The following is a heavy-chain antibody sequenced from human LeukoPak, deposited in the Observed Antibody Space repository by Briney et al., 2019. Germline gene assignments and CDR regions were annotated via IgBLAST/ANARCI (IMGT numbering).Heavy chain of an antibody. CDR2: ISSSSSYI. J-gene: IGHJ4*02. CDR3: ARDIAVAGRGFDY. D-gene: IGHD6-19*01. CDR1: GFTFSSYR. V-gene: IGHV3-21*01. Sequence: MAGGSLRLSCAASGFTFSSYRMNWVRQAPGKGLEWVSSISSSSSYIHYADSVKGRFTISRDNAKNSLYLQMNSLRAEDTAVYYCARDIAVAGRGFDYWGQGTLVTVSS.